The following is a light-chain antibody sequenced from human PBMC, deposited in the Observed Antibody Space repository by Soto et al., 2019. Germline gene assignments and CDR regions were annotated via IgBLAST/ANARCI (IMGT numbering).Light chain of an antibody. CDR1: QSVRSDD. CDR2: GAS. V-gene: IGKV3-20*01. J-gene: IGKJ1*01. CDR3: QQYGSSPSS. Sequence: EIVLTQSPGILSLSPGERATLSCRASQSVRSDDLAWYQQRPGQAPRFLIYGASYRAPGIPDRFLGSGSGTDFTLTISSLEPEEFAVYFCQQYGSSPSSFGQGTKVEI.